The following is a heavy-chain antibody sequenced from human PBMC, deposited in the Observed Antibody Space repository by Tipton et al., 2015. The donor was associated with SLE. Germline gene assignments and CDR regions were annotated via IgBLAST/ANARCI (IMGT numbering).Heavy chain of an antibody. Sequence: SLRLSCAASGFTFSTSAMHWVRQAPGKGLEWVAVIWYDGSNKFYADPVKGRFTISRDNSKNTVSLQMNSLRVEDTAVYYCASSSGDGWYVGYIGSWGQGTLVSVSS. V-gene: IGHV3-33*03. CDR2: IWYDGSNK. CDR1: GFTFSTSA. J-gene: IGHJ4*02. D-gene: IGHD6-19*01. CDR3: ASSSGDGWYVGYIGS.